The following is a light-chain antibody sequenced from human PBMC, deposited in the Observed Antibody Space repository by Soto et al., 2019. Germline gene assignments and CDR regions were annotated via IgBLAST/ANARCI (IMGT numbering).Light chain of an antibody. CDR1: SSNIGSNY. CDR3: GTRDRSQRSWV. J-gene: IGLJ3*02. V-gene: IGLV1-51*01. CDR2: NNN. Sequence: QSVLTQPPSVSAAPGQKVTISCAGSSSNIGSNYVSWYQQIPGTAPKLLIYNNNERPSGIPDRFSGSKSDTSASLDITGLQTGDDADYYCGTRDRSQRSWVFGGGTKVTVL.